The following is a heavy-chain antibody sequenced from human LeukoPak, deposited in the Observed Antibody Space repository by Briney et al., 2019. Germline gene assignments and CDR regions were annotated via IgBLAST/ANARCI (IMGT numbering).Heavy chain of an antibody. J-gene: IGHJ6*02. Sequence: GGSLRLSCAASGFTFSSYSMNWVRQAPGKGLEWVSSISSSSSYIYYADSVKGRFTISRDNAKNSLYPQMNSLRAEDTAVYYCARGGGTYYDILTGLPYYYYGMDVWGQGTTVTVSS. D-gene: IGHD3-9*01. CDR1: GFTFSSYS. CDR2: ISSSSSYI. CDR3: ARGGGTYYDILTGLPYYYYGMDV. V-gene: IGHV3-21*01.